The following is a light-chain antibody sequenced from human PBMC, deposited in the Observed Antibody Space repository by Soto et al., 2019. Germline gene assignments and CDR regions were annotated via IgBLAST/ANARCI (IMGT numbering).Light chain of an antibody. Sequence: DMQMTQSPSTLSASVGDRVTITCRASQSISSWLAWYQQKPGKAPKLLIYKASSLESGVASRFSGSGSGTEFTLTISSLQPDDFATYYCQQYNSYSRTFGQGTKVEIK. CDR2: KAS. CDR1: QSISSW. J-gene: IGKJ1*01. V-gene: IGKV1-5*03. CDR3: QQYNSYSRT.